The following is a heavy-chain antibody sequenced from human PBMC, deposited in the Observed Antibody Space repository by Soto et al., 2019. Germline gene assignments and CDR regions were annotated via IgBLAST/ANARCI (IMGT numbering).Heavy chain of an antibody. J-gene: IGHJ4*02. CDR3: AGDSSGYSFDY. D-gene: IGHD3-22*01. Sequence: PSETLSLTCAVYGGSFSGYYWSWIRQPPGKGLEWIGEINHSGSTNYNPSLKSRVTISVDTSKNQFSLKLSSVTAADTAVYYCAGDSSGYSFDYWGQGTLVTVSS. CDR2: INHSGST. CDR1: GGSFSGYY. V-gene: IGHV4-34*01.